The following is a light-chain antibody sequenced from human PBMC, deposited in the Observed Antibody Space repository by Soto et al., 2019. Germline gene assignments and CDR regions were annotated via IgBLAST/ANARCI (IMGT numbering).Light chain of an antibody. CDR2: EVT. J-gene: IGLJ3*02. CDR3: SSAAGNTYWV. CDR1: SSDVGAHDY. Sequence: QSALTQPPSASGSPGQSVTISCTGTSSDVGAHDYVSWYQQHPAKAPRLIIYEVTKRPSGVPDRFSGSKSGNTASLSVSGLQAEDEGDYYCSSAAGNTYWVFGGETKLTVL. V-gene: IGLV2-8*01.